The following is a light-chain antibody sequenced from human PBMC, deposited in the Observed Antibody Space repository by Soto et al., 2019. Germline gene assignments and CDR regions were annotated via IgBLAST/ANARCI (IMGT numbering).Light chain of an antibody. CDR2: GAS. Sequence: EIVLTQSPGTLSLSPGERATLSCRASQSVSSNNLAGYQQRPGQAPRVVIYGASTRATGIPERFSGSGSGTDFTFTISRLEPEDFAVYYCQQYGRSPFTFGPGTKVYIK. J-gene: IGKJ3*01. V-gene: IGKV3-20*01. CDR3: QQYGRSPFT. CDR1: QSVSSNN.